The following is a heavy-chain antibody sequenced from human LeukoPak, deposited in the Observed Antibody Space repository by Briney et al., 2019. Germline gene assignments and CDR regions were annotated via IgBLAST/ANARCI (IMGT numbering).Heavy chain of an antibody. V-gene: IGHV4-4*07. J-gene: IGHJ3*02. CDR1: GGSISSYY. Sequence: SETLSLTCTVSGGSISSYYWSWIRQPAGKGLEWIGRIYTSGSTNYNPSLKSRVTISVDTSKNQFSLKLSSVTAADTAVYYCASGDSGQGAFDIWGQGTMVTVSS. D-gene: IGHD1-26*01. CDR2: IYTSGST. CDR3: ASGDSGQGAFDI.